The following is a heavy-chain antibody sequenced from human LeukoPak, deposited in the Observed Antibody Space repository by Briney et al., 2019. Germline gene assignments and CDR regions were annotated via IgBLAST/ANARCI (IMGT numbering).Heavy chain of an antibody. CDR1: GFTFSSYW. CDR2: INSDGSST. D-gene: IGHD3-22*01. CDR3: ASGTYYYDSSGYADY. V-gene: IGHV3-74*01. J-gene: IGHJ4*02. Sequence: GGSLRLSCAASGFTFSSYWMHRVRQAPGKGLVWVSRINSDGSSTSYADSVKGRFTISRDNAKNTLYLQMNSLRAEDTAVYYCASGTYYYDSSGYADYWGQGTLVTVSS.